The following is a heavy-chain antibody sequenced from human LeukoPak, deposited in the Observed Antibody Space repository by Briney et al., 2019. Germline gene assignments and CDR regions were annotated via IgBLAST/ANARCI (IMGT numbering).Heavy chain of an antibody. D-gene: IGHD3-16*01. CDR2: IRNDGSII. J-gene: IGHJ4*02. CDR3: AKDTPLCYFDY. Sequence: GGSLRLSWAASGFTFSSFGMHWIRQAPGKGLEWVAFIRNDGSIIYNADSVKGRFTISRDNSKNTLFLQMNSLRADDTAVYYCAKDTPLCYFDYWGQGTLVTVSS. V-gene: IGHV3-30*02. CDR1: GFTFSSFG.